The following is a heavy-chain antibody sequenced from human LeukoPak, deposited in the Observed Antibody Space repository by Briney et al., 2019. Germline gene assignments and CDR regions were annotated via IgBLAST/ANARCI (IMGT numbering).Heavy chain of an antibody. V-gene: IGHV4-34*01. CDR1: GGSISSYY. J-gene: IGHJ3*02. D-gene: IGHD3-22*01. CDR2: INHSGST. CDR3: ASRDSSGYYAFDI. Sequence: SETLSLTCTVSGGSISSYYWSWIRQPPGKGLEWIGEINHSGSTNYNPSLKSRVTISVDTSKNQFSLKLSSVTAADTAVYYCASRDSSGYYAFDIWGQGTMVTVSS.